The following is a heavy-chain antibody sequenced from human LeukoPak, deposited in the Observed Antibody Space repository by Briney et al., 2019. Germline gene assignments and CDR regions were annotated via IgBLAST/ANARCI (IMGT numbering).Heavy chain of an antibody. J-gene: IGHJ6*04. V-gene: IGHV4-34*01. D-gene: IGHD2-15*01. CDR1: DGSFSGSY. Sequence: SETLSLTCADYDGSFSGSYWSWIRQPPGKGLEWIGEINHSGSTNYNSSLKSRVTISVDTSKNQCSLKLSSVTAADTAVYYCARVYCSGGSCPERGMDVWGKGTTVTVSS. CDR3: ARVYCSGGSCPERGMDV. CDR2: INHSGST.